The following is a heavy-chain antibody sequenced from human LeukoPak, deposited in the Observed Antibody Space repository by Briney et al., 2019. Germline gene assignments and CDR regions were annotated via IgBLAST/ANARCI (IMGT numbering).Heavy chain of an antibody. Sequence: AGGSLRLSCAASGFTVSSNYMSWVRQAPGKGLEWVSIIYSGGSTYYADSVEGRFTISRDNSKNTLYLQMNSLRAEDTAVYYCAREYCSSTSCSSDAFDIWGQGTMVTVSS. D-gene: IGHD2-2*01. CDR2: IYSGGST. CDR1: GFTVSSNY. J-gene: IGHJ3*02. CDR3: AREYCSSTSCSSDAFDI. V-gene: IGHV3-66*02.